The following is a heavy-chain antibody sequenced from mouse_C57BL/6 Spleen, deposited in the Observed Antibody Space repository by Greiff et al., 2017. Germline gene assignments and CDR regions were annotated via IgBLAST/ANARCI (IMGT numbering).Heavy chain of an antibody. Sequence: EVQRVESGAELVKPGASVKLSCTASGFNIKDYYMHWVKQRTEQGLEWIGRIDPEDGETKYAPKFQGKATITADTSSNTAYLQLSSLTSEDTAVXYCARSIYYDYDEGPFAYWGQGTLVTVSA. CDR1: GFNIKDYY. CDR2: IDPEDGET. J-gene: IGHJ3*01. CDR3: ARSIYYDYDEGPFAY. V-gene: IGHV14-2*01. D-gene: IGHD2-4*01.